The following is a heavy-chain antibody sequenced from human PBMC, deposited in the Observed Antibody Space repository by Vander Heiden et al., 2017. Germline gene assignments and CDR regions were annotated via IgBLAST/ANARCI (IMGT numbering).Heavy chain of an antibody. CDR3: ARGLIAAAGRYKNWFDP. D-gene: IGHD6-13*01. Sequence: QVQLQQWGAGLLKPSETLSLTCAVYGGSFSGYYWSWIRQPPGKGLEWIGEINHSGSTNYNPSLKRRVTISVDTSKNQFSLKLSSVTAADTAVYYCARGLIAAAGRYKNWFDPWGQGTLVTVSS. CDR2: INHSGST. CDR1: GGSFSGYY. J-gene: IGHJ5*02. V-gene: IGHV4-34*01.